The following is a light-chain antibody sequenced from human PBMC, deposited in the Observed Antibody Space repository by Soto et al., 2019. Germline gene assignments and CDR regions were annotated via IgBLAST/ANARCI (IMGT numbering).Light chain of an antibody. V-gene: IGKV2-24*01. J-gene: IGKJ2*01. CDR1: QSLVNSGGHTY. Sequence: DIVLTPTPLSSPVPLGPPASISCRSGQSLVNSGGHTYLSWLQQRPGQPPRLLIYPFSNRFSGVPDRFSGSGAGTDFTLRISRVEAEDVGVYYCMQVTQHPFTFGQGTKLQIK. CDR2: PFS. CDR3: MQVTQHPFT.